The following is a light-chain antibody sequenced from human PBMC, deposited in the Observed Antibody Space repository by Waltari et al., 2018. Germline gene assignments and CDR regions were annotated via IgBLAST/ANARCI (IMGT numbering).Light chain of an antibody. Sequence: QSALTQPASVSGSPGQSITISCTGTSSAVGFYYYVSWSQQHPGKAPKLMIYDVSERPSGVSNRFSGSKSGNTASLTISGLQAGDEAYYYCNSYAGSSSWVFGGGTKLTVL. V-gene: IGLV2-14*01. J-gene: IGLJ3*02. CDR2: DVS. CDR1: SSAVGFYYY. CDR3: NSYAGSSSWV.